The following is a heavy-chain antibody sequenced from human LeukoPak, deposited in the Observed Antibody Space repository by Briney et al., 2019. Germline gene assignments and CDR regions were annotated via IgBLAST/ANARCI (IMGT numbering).Heavy chain of an antibody. D-gene: IGHD3-3*01. CDR1: GYTFTGYY. J-gene: IGHJ6*03. CDR2: INPNSGGT. Sequence: ASVKVSCKASGYTFTGYYMHWVRQAPGQGLEWMGWINPNSGGTNYAQKFQGRVTMTRDTSISTAYMELSRLRSDDTAVYYCARGPLRFLEWPYYYYYMDVWGKGTTVTVSS. CDR3: ARGPLRFLEWPYYYYYMDV. V-gene: IGHV1-2*02.